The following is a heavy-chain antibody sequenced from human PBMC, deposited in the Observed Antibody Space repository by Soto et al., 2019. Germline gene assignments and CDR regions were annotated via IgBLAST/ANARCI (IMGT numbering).Heavy chain of an antibody. CDR2: ISGSGGST. V-gene: IGHV3-23*01. J-gene: IGHJ3*02. Sequence: GGSLRLSCAASGFTFSSYAMSWVRQAPGKGLEWVSAISGSGGSTYYADSVKGRFTTSRDNSKNTLYLQMNSLRAEDTAVYYCAKGGYCSGGSCYPGAFYIWGQGTMVTVSS. CDR1: GFTFSSYA. D-gene: IGHD2-15*01. CDR3: AKGGYCSGGSCYPGAFYI.